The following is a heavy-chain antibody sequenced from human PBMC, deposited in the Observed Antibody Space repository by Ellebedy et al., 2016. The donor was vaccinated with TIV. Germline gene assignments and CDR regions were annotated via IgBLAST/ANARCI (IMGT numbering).Heavy chain of an antibody. D-gene: IGHD3-22*01. CDR1: GGSITSDSHY. Sequence: MPSETLSLTCSVSGGSITSDSHYWGWIRQPPGKGLEWIGSIYYGCNTYFHPSLRSRVAISFDTSRTQFSLNLSSVTAADTAVYHCARLYDSAAYYHWYVDIWGRGTLVTVSS. CDR2: IYYGCNT. V-gene: IGHV4-39*01. J-gene: IGHJ2*01. CDR3: ARLYDSAAYYHWYVDI.